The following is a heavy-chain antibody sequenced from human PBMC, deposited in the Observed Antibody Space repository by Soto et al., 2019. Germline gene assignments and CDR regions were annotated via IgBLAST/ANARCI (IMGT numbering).Heavy chain of an antibody. Sequence: EVQLLDSGGGLVQPGGSLRLSCAASGFTCSSYAMNWVRQAPGKGLEWVSVISGSGGSTYYADSVKGRFTISRDNSKNTLYLQMNSLRAEDTAVYYCARRGPGTDFDYWGQGTLVTVSS. D-gene: IGHD6-13*01. CDR1: GFTCSSYA. CDR3: ARRGPGTDFDY. J-gene: IGHJ4*02. V-gene: IGHV3-23*01. CDR2: ISGSGGST.